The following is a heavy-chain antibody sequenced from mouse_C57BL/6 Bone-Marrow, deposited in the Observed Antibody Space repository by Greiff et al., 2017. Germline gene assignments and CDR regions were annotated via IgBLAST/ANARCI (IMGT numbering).Heavy chain of an antibody. V-gene: IGHV1-15*01. J-gene: IGHJ4*01. CDR2: IDPETGGT. Sequence: VQGVESGAELVRPGASVTLSCKASGYTFTDYEMHWVKQTPLHGLEWIGAIDPETGGTAYNQKFKGKAILTADKSSSTAYMELRSLTSEDSAVYYCSRAMDYWGQGTSVTVSS. CDR1: GYTFTDYE. CDR3: SRAMDY.